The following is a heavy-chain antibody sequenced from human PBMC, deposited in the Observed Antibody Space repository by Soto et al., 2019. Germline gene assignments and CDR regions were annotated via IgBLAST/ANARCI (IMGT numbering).Heavy chain of an antibody. CDR3: AIIPGAQSAGGGAFDI. CDR1: GFTFSSYE. CDR2: ISRSGSTI. V-gene: IGHV3-48*03. Sequence: EVQLVESGGGLVQPGGSLRLSCAASGFTFSSYEMNWVRQAPGKGLEWVSYISRSGSTIYSADSVKGRFPISGDNAKEFLYLQTDSLRAEDTAVYYCAIIPGAQSAGGGAFDIWG. J-gene: IGHJ3*02. D-gene: IGHD6-13*01.